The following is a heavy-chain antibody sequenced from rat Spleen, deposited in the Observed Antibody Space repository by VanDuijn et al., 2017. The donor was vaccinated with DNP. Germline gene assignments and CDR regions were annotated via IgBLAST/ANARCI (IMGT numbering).Heavy chain of an antibody. Sequence: EVQLVESGGGLVQPGRSMKLSCAASGFTFSNFYMAWVRQAPTRGLEWVASINNGGGNTYYRDSVKGRFTISRDNAENTLYLQMYSLRSEDMATYYCVRWDYGIYGFDYWGQGVMVTVSS. CDR2: INNGGGNT. CDR3: VRWDYGIYGFDY. J-gene: IGHJ2*01. V-gene: IGHV5-25*01. CDR1: GFTFSNFY. D-gene: IGHD1-11*01.